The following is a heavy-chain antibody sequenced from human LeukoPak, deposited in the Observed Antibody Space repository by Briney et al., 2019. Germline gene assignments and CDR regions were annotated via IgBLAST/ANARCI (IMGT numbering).Heavy chain of an antibody. CDR1: EFTVSDNY. D-gene: IGHD3-10*01. CDR2: IYSGGST. Sequence: PGGSLRLSCAASEFTVSDNYMTWVRQAPGKGLECVSVIYSGGSTYYADSVKGRFTISRDNSKNTLYLQMNSLRAEDTAVYYCAKDFDTYYYGSGSYYRDAFDIWGQGTMVTVSS. CDR3: AKDFDTYYYGSGSYYRDAFDI. J-gene: IGHJ3*02. V-gene: IGHV3-53*01.